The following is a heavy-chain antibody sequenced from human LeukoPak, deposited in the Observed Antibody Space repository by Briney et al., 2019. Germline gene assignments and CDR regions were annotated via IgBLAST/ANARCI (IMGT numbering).Heavy chain of an antibody. CDR1: GLTFSDYY. J-gene: IGHJ4*02. D-gene: IGHD1-14*01. V-gene: IGHV3-11*05. CDR3: ARDRRDTGGIDY. CDR2: ISRSSGHT. Sequence: GGSLRLSCAASGLTFSDYYMSWIRQAPGKGLEWVSYISRSSGHTNYADSVKGRFTISRDNAKNPLYLQMNSLRAEDTAVYYCARDRRDTGGIDYWGQGTLVTVSS.